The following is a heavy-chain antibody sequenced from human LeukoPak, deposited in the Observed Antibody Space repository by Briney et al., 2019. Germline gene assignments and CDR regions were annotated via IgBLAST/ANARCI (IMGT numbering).Heavy chain of an antibody. CDR1: GGSISSGNYY. V-gene: IGHV4-61*09. Sequence: SQTMSLASTVSGGSISSGNYYWNWIRQPAGKGLEWIGHIYTTGTTYNPSLKSRVTISVDTSKNQFSLNLSSMTAADTAVYYCARDSLYNFWSGYYHTTYYFDYWGQGTLVTVSS. D-gene: IGHD3-3*01. CDR3: ARDSLYNFWSGYYHTTYYFDY. J-gene: IGHJ4*02. CDR2: IYTTGTT.